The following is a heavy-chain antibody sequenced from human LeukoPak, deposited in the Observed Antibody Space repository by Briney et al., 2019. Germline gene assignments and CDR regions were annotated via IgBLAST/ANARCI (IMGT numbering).Heavy chain of an antibody. CDR3: AREGMAIGFARFPIFNY. V-gene: IGHV4-59*01. Sequence: SETLSLTCTVSGGSISTYYWSWIRQPPGKGLEWLGNVYYSGSTNYNPSLKSRVTISVDTSNNQFSLMLSSVTAADTAVYYCAREGMAIGFARFPIFNYWGQGTLVPVSS. D-gene: IGHD3-3*01. CDR1: GGSISTYY. J-gene: IGHJ4*02. CDR2: VYYSGST.